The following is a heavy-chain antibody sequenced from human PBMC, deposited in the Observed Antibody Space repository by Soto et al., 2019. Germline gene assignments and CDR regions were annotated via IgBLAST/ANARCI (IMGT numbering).Heavy chain of an antibody. J-gene: IGHJ4*02. D-gene: IGHD4-17*01. V-gene: IGHV4-39*01. Sequence: SETLSLTCTVSGGSVTNSSYYWGWIRQSPGKGLEWIGSVYYRGRSYSKSSVKSRVTISVDTSKNRFSLSLNSVTASDTAVYFCVSQRTTVPTQAYFDYWGPGALVTVSA. CDR1: GGSVTNSSYY. CDR2: VYYRGRS. CDR3: VSQRTTVPTQAYFDY.